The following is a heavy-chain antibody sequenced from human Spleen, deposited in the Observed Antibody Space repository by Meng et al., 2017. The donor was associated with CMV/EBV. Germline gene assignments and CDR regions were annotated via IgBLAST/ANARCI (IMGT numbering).Heavy chain of an antibody. CDR3: ARDQDRIVVVPAAIGAARGDYYYYYGMDV. CDR1: GYTFTAYY. CDR2: INPNSGGT. Sequence: ASVKVSCKASGYTFTAYYMHWVRQAPGQGLEWMGWINPNSGGTNYAQKFQGRVTMTRDTSISTAYMELSRLRSDDTAVYYCARDQDRIVVVPAAIGAARGDYYYYYGMDVWGQGTTVTVSS. V-gene: IGHV1-2*02. J-gene: IGHJ6*02. D-gene: IGHD2-2*02.